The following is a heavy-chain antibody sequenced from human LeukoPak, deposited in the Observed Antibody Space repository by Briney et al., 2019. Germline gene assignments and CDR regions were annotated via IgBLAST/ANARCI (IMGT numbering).Heavy chain of an antibody. CDR2: ITGSDDKT. V-gene: IGHV3-23*01. D-gene: IGHD5-12*01. CDR3: AKGPQLYSGYHPDY. Sequence: PGGSLRLSCAASGFTFSSAALTWVRQAPGKGLEWVSTITGSDDKTYYADSVKGRFTISRDFSRNTVCLQMNSLRIEDTAIYYCAKGPQLYSGYHPDYWGQGTLVPVSS. CDR1: GFTFSSAA. J-gene: IGHJ4*02.